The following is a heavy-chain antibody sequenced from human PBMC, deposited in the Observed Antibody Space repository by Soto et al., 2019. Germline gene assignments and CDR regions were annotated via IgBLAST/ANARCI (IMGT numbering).Heavy chain of an antibody. CDR3: AKSIAAAGRPFFDY. V-gene: IGHV3-23*01. D-gene: IGHD6-13*01. CDR2: ISGSGGST. J-gene: IGHJ4*02. Sequence: TGGSLRLSCAASGFTFSSYAMSWVRQAPGKGLEWVSAISGSGGSTYYADSVKGRFTISRDNSKNTLYLQMNSLRAEDTAVYYCAKSIAAAGRPFFDYWGQGTLVNVS. CDR1: GFTFSSYA.